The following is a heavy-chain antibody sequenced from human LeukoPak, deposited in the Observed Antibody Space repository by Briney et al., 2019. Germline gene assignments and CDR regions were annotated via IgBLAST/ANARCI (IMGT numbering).Heavy chain of an antibody. V-gene: IGHV3-23*01. CDR1: GFTFNNYA. D-gene: IGHD3/OR15-3a*01. CDR3: AKGRGTGTYYYDY. Sequence: PGGSLRLSCAASGFTFNNYAMNWVRQAPGKGLEWVSSISGGGETTYYADSVKGRFTISRDNSENTLHLQMTGLKAEDTAFYFCAKGRGTGTYYYDYWGRGTLVTVSS. CDR2: ISGGGETT. J-gene: IGHJ4*02.